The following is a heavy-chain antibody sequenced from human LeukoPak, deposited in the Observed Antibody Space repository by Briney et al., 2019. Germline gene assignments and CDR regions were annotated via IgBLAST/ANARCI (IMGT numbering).Heavy chain of an antibody. V-gene: IGHV4-34*01. J-gene: IGHJ4*02. CDR1: GGSFNVYY. CDR3: ASSSSWSERLDS. CDR2: INHSGST. Sequence: TSETLSLTCAVYGGSFNVYYWTWIRQPPGQGLEWIGEINHSGSTNYNPSLKSRVTISVDTSKNHFSLKLTSVTAADTAVYYCASSSSWSERLDSWGQGTLVTVSS. D-gene: IGHD6-13*01.